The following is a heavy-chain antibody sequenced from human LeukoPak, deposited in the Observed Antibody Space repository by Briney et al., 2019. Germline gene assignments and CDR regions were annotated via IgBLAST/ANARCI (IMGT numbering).Heavy chain of an antibody. D-gene: IGHD6-19*01. J-gene: IGHJ4*02. V-gene: IGHV4-4*02. CDR2: IYHSASA. Sequence: SEILSLTCAVSGGSISNTNWWSWVRQPPGKGLEWIGEIYHSASAIYNPSLKSRVTMSVDKSKNQFSLKLNSVTAADTAVYYCARGPTLYTSGWYPGFDSWGQGTLVTVSS. CDR3: ARGPTLYTSGWYPGFDS. CDR1: GGSISNTNW.